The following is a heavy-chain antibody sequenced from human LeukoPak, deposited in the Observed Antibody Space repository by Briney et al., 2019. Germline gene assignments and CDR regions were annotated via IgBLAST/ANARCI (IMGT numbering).Heavy chain of an antibody. CDR2: ISYDGIKT. CDR1: GFTFSSYE. V-gene: IGHV3-30*18. J-gene: IGHJ4*02. CDR3: AKENTPAYSSGWPLDY. D-gene: IGHD6-19*01. Sequence: PGGSLRLSCAASGFTFSSYEMNWVRQAPGKGLEWVAVISYDGIKTYYVDSVKGRFTISRDNSKNTLYLEMNSLRAEDTAVYYCAKENTPAYSSGWPLDYWGQGTLVTVSS.